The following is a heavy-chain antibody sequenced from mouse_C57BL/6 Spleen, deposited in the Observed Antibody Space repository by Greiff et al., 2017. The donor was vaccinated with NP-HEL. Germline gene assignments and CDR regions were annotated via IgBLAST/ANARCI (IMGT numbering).Heavy chain of an antibody. CDR1: GYTFTGYF. Sequence: VQLKESGPELVKPGASVKISCKASGYTFTGYFMNWVMQSHGKSLEWIGRINPYNGDTFYNQKFKGKATLTVDKSSSTAHMELRSLTSEDSAVYYCARGSLITTVVDFHYWGQRTTLTVSS. D-gene: IGHD1-1*01. J-gene: IGHJ2*01. CDR3: ARGSLITTVVDFHY. V-gene: IGHV1-20*01. CDR2: INPYNGDT.